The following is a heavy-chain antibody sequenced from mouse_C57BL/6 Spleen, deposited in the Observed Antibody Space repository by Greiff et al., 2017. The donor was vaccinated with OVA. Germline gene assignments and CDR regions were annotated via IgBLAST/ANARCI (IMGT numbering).Heavy chain of an antibody. D-gene: IGHD1-1*01. CDR2: IHPNSGST. Sequence: QVQLQQPGAELVKPGASVKLSCKASGYTFTSYWMHWVKQRPGQGLEWIGMIHPNSGSTNYNEKFKSKATLTVDKSSSTAYMQLSSLTSEDSAVYYCARCYYGSSYEGWFAYWGQGTLVTVSA. CDR1: GYTFTSYW. V-gene: IGHV1-64*01. CDR3: ARCYYGSSYEGWFAY. J-gene: IGHJ3*01.